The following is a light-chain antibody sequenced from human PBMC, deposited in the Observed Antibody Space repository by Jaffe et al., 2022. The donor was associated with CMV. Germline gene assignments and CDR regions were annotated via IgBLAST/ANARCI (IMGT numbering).Light chain of an antibody. CDR1: QSVRSK. CDR3: QQYNDWPPPLT. CDR2: DAS. Sequence: EIVMTQSPATLSLSPGERATLSCRASQSVRSKLAWYQEKPGQAPRLLIYDASTRATGIPDRFSGSGSGTEFTLTISSLQSEDFAVYYCQQYNDWPPPLTFGGGTKVEIK. V-gene: IGKV3-15*01. J-gene: IGKJ4*01.